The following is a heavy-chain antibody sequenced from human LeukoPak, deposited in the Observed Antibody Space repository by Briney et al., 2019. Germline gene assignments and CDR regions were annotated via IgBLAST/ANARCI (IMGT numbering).Heavy chain of an antibody. CDR3: ARDGHYYDSSGYFVPSEYFDY. CDR2: INPSGGST. D-gene: IGHD3-22*01. V-gene: IGHV1-46*01. Sequence: ASVKVSCKASGYTFTSYYMHWVRQAPGQGLEWMGIINPSGGSTSYAQKFQGRFTMTRDTSTSTVYMELSSLSSEDTAVYYCARDGHYYDSSGYFVPSEYFDYWGQGTLVTVSS. J-gene: IGHJ4*02. CDR1: GYTFTSYY.